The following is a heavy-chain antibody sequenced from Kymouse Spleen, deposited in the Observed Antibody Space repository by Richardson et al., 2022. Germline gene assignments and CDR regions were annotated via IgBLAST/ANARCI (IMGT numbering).Heavy chain of an antibody. Sequence: EVQLVESGGGLVKPGGSLRLSCAASGFTFSNAWMSWVRQAPGKGLEWVGRIKSKTDGGTTDYAAPVKGRFTISRDDSKNTLYLQMNSLKTEDTAVYYCTTVITMVRGVPYYYGMDVWGQGTTVTVSS. V-gene: IGHV3-15*01. CDR3: TTVITMVRGVPYYYGMDV. J-gene: IGHJ6*02. D-gene: IGHD3-10*01. CDR2: IKSKTDGGTT. CDR1: GFTFSNAW.